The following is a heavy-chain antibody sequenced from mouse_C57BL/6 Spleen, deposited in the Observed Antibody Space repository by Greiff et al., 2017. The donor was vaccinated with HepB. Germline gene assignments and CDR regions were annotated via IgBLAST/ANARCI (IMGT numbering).Heavy chain of an antibody. CDR1: GFTFSSYG. V-gene: IGHV5-6*01. J-gene: IGHJ2*01. CDR3: ARPGSNRYYFDY. D-gene: IGHD3-1*01. Sequence: EVQLVESGGDLVKPGGSLKLSCAASGFTFSSYGMSWVRQTPDKRLEWVATISSGGSYTYYPDSVKGRFTISRDNAKNTLYLQMSSLKSEDTAMYYCARPGSNRYYFDYWGQGTTLTVSS. CDR2: ISSGGSYT.